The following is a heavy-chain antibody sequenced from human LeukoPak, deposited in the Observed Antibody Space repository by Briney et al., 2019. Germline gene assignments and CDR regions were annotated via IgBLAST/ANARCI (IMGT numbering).Heavy chain of an antibody. CDR1: GGSISSGSYY. CDR3: ARGYTLNWFDL. Sequence: PSQTLSLTCTVSGGSISSGSYYWSWIRQPAGKGLEWIGRIYSSGSTNYNPSLKSRVTMSVDTSKNQFSLKLTSVTAADTAVYYCARGYTLNWFDLWGQGTLVTVSS. V-gene: IGHV4-61*02. J-gene: IGHJ5*02. D-gene: IGHD1-14*01. CDR2: IYSSGST.